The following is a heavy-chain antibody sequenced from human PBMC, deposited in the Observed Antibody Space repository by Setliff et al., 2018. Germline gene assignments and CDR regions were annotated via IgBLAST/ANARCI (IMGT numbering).Heavy chain of an antibody. V-gene: IGHV4-61*09. CDR2: IFSKGST. CDR3: ARAPQYSNICYALSWFDP. Sequence: SETLSLTCTVSGGPINTGNYYWSWFRQPAGKGLEWIGQIFSKGSTNTNPSLMSRVTISMDTSKNQFSLKLTPVTAAHTAVYYCARAPQYSNICYALSWFDPWGQGTLVTVSS. D-gene: IGHD2-2*01. CDR1: GGPINTGNYY. J-gene: IGHJ5*02.